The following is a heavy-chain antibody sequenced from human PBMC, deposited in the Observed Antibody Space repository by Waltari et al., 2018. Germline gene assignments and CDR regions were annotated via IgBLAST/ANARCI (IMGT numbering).Heavy chain of an antibody. CDR3: TRSGTTTVAFDI. V-gene: IGHV3-73*01. D-gene: IGHD1-1*01. CDR1: GITFIDSS. Sequence: EVQLVDSGGDLVQPGGCLKLSCAASGITFIDSSINWVRQAPGKGLEWVGRIRSEANSYATAFAASVNGRFTIFRDDSKKTAYLQMNTLMSEDTALYYCTRSGTTTVAFDIWGQGTMVTVSS. J-gene: IGHJ3*02. CDR2: IRSEANSYAT.